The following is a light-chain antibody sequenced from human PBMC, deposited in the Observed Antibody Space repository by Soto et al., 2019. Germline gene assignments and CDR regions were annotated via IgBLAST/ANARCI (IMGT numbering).Light chain of an antibody. CDR2: DAS. V-gene: IGKV3-11*01. CDR3: KQRSNWP. CDR1: QRVSRSY. Sequence: EIVFTECPGTRSLSPGERCTVSCRASQRVSRSYLAWYQQKPGQATRLLIYDASNRATGIPARLSGSGYGTDFTLTISSLEPEDFAVYSCKQRSNWPVGPVTKVEIK. J-gene: IGKJ4*01.